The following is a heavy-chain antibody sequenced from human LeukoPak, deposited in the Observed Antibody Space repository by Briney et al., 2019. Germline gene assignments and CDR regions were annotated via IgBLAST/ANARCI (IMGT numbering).Heavy chain of an antibody. CDR1: GYTFTSYG. CDR3: ARGRSYYGSGSYYNWFDP. V-gene: IGHV1-18*01. D-gene: IGHD3-10*01. CDR2: ISAYNGNT. Sequence: GASVKVSCKASGYTFTSYGISWVRQAPGQGLEWMGWISAYNGNTNYAQKRQGRVTMTTDTSTSTAYMELRSLRSDDTAVYYCARGRSYYGSGSYYNWFDPWGQGTLVTVSS. J-gene: IGHJ5*02.